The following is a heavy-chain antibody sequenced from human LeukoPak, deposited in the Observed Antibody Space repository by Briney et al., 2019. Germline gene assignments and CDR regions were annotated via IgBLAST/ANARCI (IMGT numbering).Heavy chain of an antibody. V-gene: IGHV1-3*01. CDR1: GYTFTSYA. Sequence: ASVKVSCKASGYTFTSYAMHWVRQAPGQRLEWMGWINAGNGSTKYSQKFQGRVTITRDTSASTAYMGLSSLRSEDTAVYYCARDSSFLLERRSTFDYWGQGTLVTVSS. CDR3: ARDSSFLLERRSTFDY. CDR2: INAGNGST. D-gene: IGHD1-1*01. J-gene: IGHJ4*02.